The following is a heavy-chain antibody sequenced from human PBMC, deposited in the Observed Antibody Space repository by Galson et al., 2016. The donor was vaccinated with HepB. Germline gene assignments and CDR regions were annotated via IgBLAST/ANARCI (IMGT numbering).Heavy chain of an antibody. CDR3: AHTAPLGLEFSRDHFDY. CDR1: GFSLNTGLG. CDR2: IYWNDDK. D-gene: IGHD3-16*01. Sequence: PALVKPTQTLTLTCTFSGFSLNTGLGVAWLRQPPGKAPEWLALIYWNDDKRYSPFLKSRLTITKDTSKSQVVLTMTNMDPVDTGPYYCAHTAPLGLEFSRDHFDYWGQGTLVTVSS. V-gene: IGHV2-5*01. J-gene: IGHJ4*02.